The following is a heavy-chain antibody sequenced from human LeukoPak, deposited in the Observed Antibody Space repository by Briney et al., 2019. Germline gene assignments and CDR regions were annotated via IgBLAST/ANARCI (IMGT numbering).Heavy chain of an antibody. J-gene: IGHJ4*02. CDR3: AREGYYDFWSGYSFDY. Sequence: GGSLRLSCAASGFTFTTYSMIWVRRSPGKGLEWVSYISSSSSTIYYADSVKGRFTISRDNAKNSLYLQMNSLRAEDTAVYYCAREGYYDFWSGYSFDYWGQGTLVTVSS. CDR2: ISSSSSTI. V-gene: IGHV3-48*04. D-gene: IGHD3-3*01. CDR1: GFTFTTYS.